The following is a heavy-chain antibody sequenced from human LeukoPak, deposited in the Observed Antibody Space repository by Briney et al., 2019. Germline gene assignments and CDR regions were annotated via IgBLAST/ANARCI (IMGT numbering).Heavy chain of an antibody. CDR1: GGSINNYY. CDR3: ARGPYYDSTFDY. J-gene: IGHJ4*02. Sequence: PSETLSLTCTVSGGSINNYYWSWIRQPAGKGLEWIGRIYSSGSINYNPSLKSRVTMSVDTSKNRFSLKLSSVTAADTAVYYCARGPYYDSTFDYWGQGTLVTVSS. V-gene: IGHV4-4*07. CDR2: IYSSGSI. D-gene: IGHD3-22*01.